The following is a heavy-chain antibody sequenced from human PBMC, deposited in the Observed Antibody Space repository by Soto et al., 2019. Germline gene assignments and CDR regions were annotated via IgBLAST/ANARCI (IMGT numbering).Heavy chain of an antibody. CDR3: ARAPSGIAADY. J-gene: IGHJ4*02. CDR2: IWYDGSNK. CDR1: GFTFSSYG. Sequence: PGGSLRLSCAASGFTFSSYGMHWVRQAPGKGLEWVAVIWYDGSNKYYADSVKGRFTISRDNSKNTLYLQMNSLRAEDTAVYYCARAPSGIAADYWGQGTLVTVSS. V-gene: IGHV3-33*01. D-gene: IGHD6-13*01.